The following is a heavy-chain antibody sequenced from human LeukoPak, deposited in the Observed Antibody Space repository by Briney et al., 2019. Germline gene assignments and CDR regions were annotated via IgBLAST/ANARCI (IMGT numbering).Heavy chain of an antibody. Sequence: GGSLRLSCAASGFTFSSYDMHWVRQGIGKGLEWVSGIGADGDTYYPGSLKGRFTISRENAKNSSYLQMNSLRAGDTAVYYCARGKHNWFDPWGQGTLVTVSS. CDR1: GFTFSSYD. J-gene: IGHJ5*02. CDR3: ARGKHNWFDP. CDR2: IGADGDT. D-gene: IGHD2-21*01. V-gene: IGHV3-13*01.